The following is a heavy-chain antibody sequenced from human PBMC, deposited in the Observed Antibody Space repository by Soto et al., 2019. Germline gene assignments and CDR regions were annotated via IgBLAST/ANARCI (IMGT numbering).Heavy chain of an antibody. V-gene: IGHV3-23*01. CDR2: MSGSGDNT. J-gene: IGHJ5*02. CDR1: GFTFSSHA. D-gene: IGHD4-4*01. Sequence: EVQLLESGGGLVQPGGSLRLSCAASGFTFSSHAMSWVRQAPGKGLEWVSSMSGSGDNTYHADSVKGRFTVSRDNSKNTLYVQMNSLRVEDTAVYYCAKGSYTNYNWFDPWGQGTLVTVSS. CDR3: AKGSYTNYNWFDP.